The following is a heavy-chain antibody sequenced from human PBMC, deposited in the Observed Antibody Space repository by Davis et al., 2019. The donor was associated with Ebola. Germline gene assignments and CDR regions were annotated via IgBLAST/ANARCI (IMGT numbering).Heavy chain of an antibody. Sequence: GESLKISCAASGFTFSSYAMSWVRQAPGKGLEWVSAISGSGGSTYYADSVKGRFTISRDNSKNTLYLQMNSLRAEDTAVYYCARFVVVTAIVHWYFDLWGRGTLVTVSS. CDR3: ARFVVVTAIVHWYFDL. V-gene: IGHV3-23*01. CDR1: GFTFSSYA. CDR2: ISGSGGST. D-gene: IGHD2-21*02. J-gene: IGHJ2*01.